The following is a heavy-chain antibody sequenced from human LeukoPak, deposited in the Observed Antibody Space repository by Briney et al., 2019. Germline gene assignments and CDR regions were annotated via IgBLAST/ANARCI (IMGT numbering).Heavy chain of an antibody. V-gene: IGHV3-15*01. CDR1: GFTFGDYA. J-gene: IGHJ4*02. Sequence: GGSLRLSCTASGFTFGDYAMSWIRQAPGKGLEWVGRIKSKTAGGTTDYAAPVKGRFIISRDDSKNTLYLQMNSLKTEDTAVYYCSINYYESNDYYIDYWGQGTLVTVSS. CDR3: SINYYESNDYYIDY. D-gene: IGHD3-22*01. CDR2: IKSKTAGGTT.